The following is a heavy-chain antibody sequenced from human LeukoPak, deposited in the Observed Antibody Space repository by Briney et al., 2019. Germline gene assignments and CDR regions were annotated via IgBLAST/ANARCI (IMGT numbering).Heavy chain of an antibody. CDR2: MNPNSGNT. J-gene: IGHJ5*02. Sequence: GPVKVSCKVSGYTLTELSMHWVRQAPGQGLEWMGWMNPNSGNTGYAQKFQGRVTITRDTSASTAYMELSSLRSEDMAVYYCARSPYDTYNWFDPWGQGTLVTVSS. CDR3: ARSPYDTYNWFDP. V-gene: IGHV1-8*03. CDR1: GYTLTELS. D-gene: IGHD3-22*01.